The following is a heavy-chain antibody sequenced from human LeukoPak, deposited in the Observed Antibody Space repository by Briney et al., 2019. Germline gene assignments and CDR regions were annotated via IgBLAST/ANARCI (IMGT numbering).Heavy chain of an antibody. CDR2: IIPIFGTA. CDR1: GGTFSSYA. Sequence: SVKVSCKASGGTFSSYAISWVRQAPGQGLEWMGGIIPIFGTANYAQKFQGRVTITADESTSTAYMELSSLRSEDTAAYYCARDLGYCSSTSCNHYYYGMDVWGKGTTVTVSS. J-gene: IGHJ6*04. D-gene: IGHD2-2*01. CDR3: ARDLGYCSSTSCNHYYYGMDV. V-gene: IGHV1-69*13.